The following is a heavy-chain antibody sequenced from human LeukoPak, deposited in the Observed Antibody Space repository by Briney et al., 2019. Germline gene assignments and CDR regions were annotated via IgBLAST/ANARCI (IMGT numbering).Heavy chain of an antibody. D-gene: IGHD3-22*01. Sequence: GGSLRLSCAASGFTFSSYAMSWVRQAPGKGLEWVSAISGSGGSTYYADSVKGRFTISRDNSKNTLYLQMNSLRAEDTAVYHCAKDRAWDYYDSSGYDYWGQGTLVTVSS. CDR3: AKDRAWDYYDSSGYDY. CDR1: GFTFSSYA. V-gene: IGHV3-23*01. CDR2: ISGSGGST. J-gene: IGHJ4*02.